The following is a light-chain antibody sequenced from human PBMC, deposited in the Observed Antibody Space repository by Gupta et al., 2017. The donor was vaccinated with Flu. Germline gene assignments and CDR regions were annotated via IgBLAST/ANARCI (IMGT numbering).Light chain of an antibody. CDR2: KTS. CDR1: QSISTL. J-gene: IGKJ2*03. V-gene: IGKV1-5*03. CDR3: QQCNSYIS. Sequence: DVQMTQSPSTLSSSVGERVTITCRASQSISTLLDWYQQKPGKAPKLLTYKTSTLEGWVPSRFSGSGSGTEFTLTINRLHPDDFATYYCQQCNSYISFGQGTKLEIK.